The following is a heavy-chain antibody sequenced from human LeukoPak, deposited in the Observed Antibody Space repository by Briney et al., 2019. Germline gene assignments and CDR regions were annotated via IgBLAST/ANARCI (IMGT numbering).Heavy chain of an antibody. Sequence: SETLSLTCAVYGGSFSGYYWSWIRQPPGKGLEWIGYIYYSGSTYYNPSLKSRVTISVDTSKNQFSLKLSSVTAADTAVYYCARAGGTYYINSFASWGQGTLVTVSS. V-gene: IGHV4-34*09. J-gene: IGHJ4*02. CDR3: ARAGGTYYINSFAS. CDR2: IYYSGST. D-gene: IGHD1-26*01. CDR1: GGSFSGYY.